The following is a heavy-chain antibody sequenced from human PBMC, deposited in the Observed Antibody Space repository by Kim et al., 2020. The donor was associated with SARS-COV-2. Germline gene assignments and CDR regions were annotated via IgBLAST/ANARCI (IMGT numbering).Heavy chain of an antibody. Sequence: SETLSLTCTVSGGSISSYYWSWIRQPPGKGLEWIGYIYYSGSTNYNPSLKSRVTISVDTSKNQFSLKLSSVTAADTAVYYCASGRYSSGPYYFDSWVQGT. CDR1: GGSISSYY. CDR3: ASGRYSSGPYYFDS. D-gene: IGHD6-19*01. J-gene: IGHJ4*02. CDR2: IYYSGST. V-gene: IGHV4-59*01.